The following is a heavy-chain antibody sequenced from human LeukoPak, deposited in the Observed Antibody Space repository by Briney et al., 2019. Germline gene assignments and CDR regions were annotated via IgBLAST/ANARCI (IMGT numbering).Heavy chain of an antibody. CDR3: ARASGYSGYDFDY. D-gene: IGHD5-12*01. J-gene: IGHJ4*02. Sequence: SETLSLTCTVSGGSISSYYWSWIRLPPGKGLEWIGYIYYSGSTNYNPSLKSRVTISVDTSKNQFSLKLSSVTAADTAVYYCARASGYSGYDFDYWGQGTLVTVSS. CDR2: IYYSGST. V-gene: IGHV4-59*01. CDR1: GGSISSYY.